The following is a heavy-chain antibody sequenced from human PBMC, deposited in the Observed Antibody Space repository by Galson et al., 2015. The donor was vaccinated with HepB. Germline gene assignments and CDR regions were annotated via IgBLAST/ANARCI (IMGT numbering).Heavy chain of an antibody. CDR3: ARDLNNYYDSSGRDAFDI. V-gene: IGHV7-4-1*02. CDR1: GYTFTSYA. D-gene: IGHD3-22*01. CDR2: INTNTGNP. J-gene: IGHJ3*02. Sequence: SVKVSCKAPGYTFTSYAMNWVRQAPRQGLEWMGWINTNTGNPTYAQGFTGRFVFSLDTSVSTAYLQISSLKAEDTAVYYCARDLNNYYDSSGRDAFDIWGQGTMVTVSS.